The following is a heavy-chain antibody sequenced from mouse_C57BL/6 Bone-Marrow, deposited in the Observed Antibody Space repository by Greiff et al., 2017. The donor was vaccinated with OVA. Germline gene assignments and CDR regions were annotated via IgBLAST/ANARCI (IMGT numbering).Heavy chain of an antibody. Sequence: VKLMESGPELARPWASVKISCQAFYTFSRRVHFAIRDTNYWMQWVKQRPGQGLEWIGAIYPGNGDTSYNQKFKGKATLTADKSSSTAYMQLSSLTSEDSAVYYCAWGYGSRHWYFDVWGTGTTVTVSS. CDR1: YTFSRRVH. CDR3: SEDSAVYYCAWGYGSRHWYFDV. D-gene: IGHD1-1*01. V-gene: IGHV1-87*01. CDR2: GQGLEWIG. J-gene: IGHJ1*03.